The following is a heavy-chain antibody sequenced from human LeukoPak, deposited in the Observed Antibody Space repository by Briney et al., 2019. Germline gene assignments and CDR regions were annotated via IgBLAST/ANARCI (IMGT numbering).Heavy chain of an antibody. CDR3: AKDKAVATINGGFDP. CDR1: GFTFSSYW. CDR2: INSDGSST. Sequence: GGSLRLSCAASGFTFSSYWMHWVRQAPGKGLVWVSRINSDGSSTSYADSVKGRFTISRDNAKNTLYLQMNSLRAEDTALYYCAKDKAVATINGGFDPWGQGTLVTVSS. D-gene: IGHD5-12*01. J-gene: IGHJ5*02. V-gene: IGHV3-74*01.